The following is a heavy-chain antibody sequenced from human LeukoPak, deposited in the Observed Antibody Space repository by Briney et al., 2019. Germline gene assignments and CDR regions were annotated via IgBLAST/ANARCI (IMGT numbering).Heavy chain of an antibody. D-gene: IGHD3-3*01. CDR2: ISAYNGNT. V-gene: IGHV1-18*01. CDR3: ARPPLQRVFFAFDY. CDR1: GYTFTGYG. J-gene: IGHJ4*02. Sequence: ASVKVSCMASGYTFTGYGISGVRQAPGQGLEGMGWISAYNGNTNYAQKLQGRVTMTTDTSTSTAYLELRSLRYDDTAVYSCARPPLQRVFFAFDYWGQGTLVTVSS.